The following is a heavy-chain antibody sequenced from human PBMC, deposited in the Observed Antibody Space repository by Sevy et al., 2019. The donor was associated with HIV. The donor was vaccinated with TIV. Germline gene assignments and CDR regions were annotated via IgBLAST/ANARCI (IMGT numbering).Heavy chain of an antibody. V-gene: IGHV4-34*01. D-gene: IGHD3-10*01. CDR3: GRGGSRPYYYGSGSYYYYYYGMDV. CDR1: GGSFSGYY. Sequence: SETLSLTCAVYGGSFSGYYWSWIRQPPGKGLEWIGEINHSGSTNYNPSLKSRVTISVDTSKNQFPLKLSSVTAEDAAGYYCGRGGSRPYYYGSGSYYYYYYGMDVWGQGTTVTVSS. CDR2: INHSGST. J-gene: IGHJ6*02.